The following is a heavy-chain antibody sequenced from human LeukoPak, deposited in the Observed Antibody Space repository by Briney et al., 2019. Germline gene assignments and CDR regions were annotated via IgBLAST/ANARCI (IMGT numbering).Heavy chain of an antibody. D-gene: IGHD1-26*01. J-gene: IGHJ5*02. CDR3: ARDLMLGAPRGTHALP. CDR2: IIPILGIA. Sequence: SVKVSCKASGGTFSSYAISWVRQAPGQGLEWMGRIIPILGIANYAQKFQGRVTITADKSTSTAYMELSSLRSEDTAVYYCARDLMLGAPRGTHALPWGQGTLVTVSS. V-gene: IGHV1-69*04. CDR1: GGTFSSYA.